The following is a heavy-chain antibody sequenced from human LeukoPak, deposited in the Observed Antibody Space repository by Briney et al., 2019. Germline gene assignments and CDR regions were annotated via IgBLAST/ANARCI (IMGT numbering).Heavy chain of an antibody. D-gene: IGHD3-16*01. J-gene: IGHJ4*02. CDR2: ISYDGNNK. V-gene: IGHV3-30-3*01. CDR3: ARKGGLTGDFGY. Sequence: PGGSLRLSCAASGFTFSSYAIHWVRQAPGKGLEWVAVISYDGNNKYYADSMKGRFTISRDNSKNTLYLQLASLRSEDTAVYYCARKGGLTGDFGYWGQGTLVTVSS. CDR1: GFTFSSYA.